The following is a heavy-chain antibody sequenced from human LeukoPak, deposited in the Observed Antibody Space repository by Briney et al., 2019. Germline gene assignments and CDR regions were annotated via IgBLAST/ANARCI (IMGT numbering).Heavy chain of an antibody. J-gene: IGHJ4*02. CDR3: AKVSATGYYDGSGGPGVY. Sequence: GGSLRLSCAASGFTFGSYGMHWVRQAPGKGLEWVAVISYDGSNKYYADSVKGRLTISRDNSKNTLYLQMNSLRAEDTAVYYCAKVSATGYYDGSGGPGVYWGQGTLVTVSS. D-gene: IGHD3-22*01. CDR1: GFTFGSYG. V-gene: IGHV3-30*18. CDR2: ISYDGSNK.